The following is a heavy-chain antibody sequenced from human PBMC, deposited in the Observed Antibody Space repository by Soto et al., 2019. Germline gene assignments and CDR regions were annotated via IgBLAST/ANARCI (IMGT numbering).Heavy chain of an antibody. Sequence: QVKLVQSGAEVKKPGSSVKVSCKASGGTFSSYAISWVRQAPGQGLEWMGGIIPIFGTANYAQKFQGRVTITADESTSTAYMELSSLRSDDTAVYYCARADITMVRGVPAGFDPWGQGTLVTVSS. CDR1: GGTFSSYA. J-gene: IGHJ5*02. CDR3: ARADITMVRGVPAGFDP. CDR2: IIPIFGTA. D-gene: IGHD3-10*01. V-gene: IGHV1-69*01.